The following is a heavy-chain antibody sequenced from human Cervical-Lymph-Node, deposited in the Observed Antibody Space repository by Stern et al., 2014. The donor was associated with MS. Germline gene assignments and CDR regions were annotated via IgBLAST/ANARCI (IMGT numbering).Heavy chain of an antibody. CDR3: ATSTYGLVH. V-gene: IGHV1-69*01. J-gene: IGHJ4*02. D-gene: IGHD3-10*01. CDR2: LFPFFGTP. Sequence: DHLVEDGTEVKKPGSSVKVSCKAAGDTFDSYGISWVRQAPGQGLEWMGGLFPFFGTPIYAQKFQGRVTMTADESTTTAYMDLTSLSVEDTAVYYCATSTYGLVHWGQGTLVTVSS. CDR1: GDTFDSYG.